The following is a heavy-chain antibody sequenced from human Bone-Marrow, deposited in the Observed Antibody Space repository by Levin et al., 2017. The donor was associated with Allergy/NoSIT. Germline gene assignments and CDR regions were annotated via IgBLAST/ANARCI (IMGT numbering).Heavy chain of an antibody. CDR3: ARELWGGYEHAFDI. CDR2: ISGNGGST. Sequence: GGSLRLSCAASGFTFSSYAMHWVRQAPGKGLEFVSAISGNGGSTYYANSVKGRFTISRDNSKNTLYLQMGSLRAEDMAVYYCARELWGGYEHAFDIWGQGTMVTVSS. J-gene: IGHJ3*02. V-gene: IGHV3-64*01. CDR1: GFTFSSYA. D-gene: IGHD5-12*01.